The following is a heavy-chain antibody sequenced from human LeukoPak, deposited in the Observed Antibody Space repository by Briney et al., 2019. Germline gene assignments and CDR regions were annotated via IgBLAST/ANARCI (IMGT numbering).Heavy chain of an antibody. CDR2: IHPHGIF. V-gene: IGHV4-34*01. CDR1: GGSCDDYY. D-gene: IGHD5-24*01. Sequence: SVTESLTCDVYGGSCDDYYCSWIRQPPGKGLEWIGEIHPHGIFYYNSSLMSRVTISIDTSKSRFSLRLTSVTAADTAFYFCARGRDRSKAGDLWGQGSLVTVSS. J-gene: IGHJ5*02. CDR3: ARGRDRSKAGDL.